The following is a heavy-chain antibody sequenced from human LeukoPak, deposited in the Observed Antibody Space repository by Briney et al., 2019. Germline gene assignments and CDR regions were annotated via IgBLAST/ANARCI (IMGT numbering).Heavy chain of an antibody. CDR1: GGTFSSYA. D-gene: IGHD2-15*01. J-gene: IGHJ5*02. CDR3: ARMSGYCSGDSCYGNNWFDP. Sequence: SVKVSCKASGGTFSSYAITWVRQAPGQGLEWMGGIIPIFGTANYAQKFQGRVTITADESTSTAYMELSRLTSEDTAVYYCARMSGYCSGDSCYGNNWFDPWGQGTLVTVSS. V-gene: IGHV1-69*01. CDR2: IIPIFGTA.